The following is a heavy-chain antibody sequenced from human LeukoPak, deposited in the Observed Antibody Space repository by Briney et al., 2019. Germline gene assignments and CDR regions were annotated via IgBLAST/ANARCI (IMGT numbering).Heavy chain of an antibody. D-gene: IGHD6-19*01. J-gene: IGHJ6*02. CDR2: ISSSSSYI. CDR1: GFTFSSYG. Sequence: PGGSLRLSCAASGFTFSSYGMHWVRQAPGKGLEWVSSISSSSSYIYYADSVKGRFTISRDNAKNPLYLQMNSLRAEDTAVYYCASLSLSVAGTGYYYYGMDVWGQGTTVTVSS. V-gene: IGHV3-21*01. CDR3: ASLSLSVAGTGYYYYGMDV.